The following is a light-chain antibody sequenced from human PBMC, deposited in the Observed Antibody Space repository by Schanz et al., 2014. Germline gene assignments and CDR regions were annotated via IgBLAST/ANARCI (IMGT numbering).Light chain of an antibody. CDR2: GAS. CDR3: QQRSNWPPT. Sequence: EIVLTQSPATLSLSPGERATLSCRASQSIGHYLAWFQQKPGQAPRLLIYGASTRATGIPDRFSGSGSGTDFTLTISRLEPEDFAVYYCQQRSNWPPTFGGGTKVEIK. J-gene: IGKJ4*01. V-gene: IGKV3-11*01. CDR1: QSIGHY.